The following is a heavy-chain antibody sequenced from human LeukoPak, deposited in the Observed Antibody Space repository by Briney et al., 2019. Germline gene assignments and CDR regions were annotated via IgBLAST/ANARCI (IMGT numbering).Heavy chain of an antibody. D-gene: IGHD3-10*01. V-gene: IGHV4-34*01. CDR2: INHSGST. Sequence: SGTLSLTCAVYGGSFSGYYWSWIRQPPGKGLEWIGEINHSGSTNYNPSLKSRVTISVDTSKNQFSLKLSSVTAADTAVYYCARGTAGSGSYYKVPFDYWGQGTLVTVSS. J-gene: IGHJ4*02. CDR3: ARGTAGSGSYYKVPFDY. CDR1: GGSFSGYY.